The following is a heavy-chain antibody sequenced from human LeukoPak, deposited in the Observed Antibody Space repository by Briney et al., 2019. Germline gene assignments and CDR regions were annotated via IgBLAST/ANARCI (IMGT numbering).Heavy chain of an antibody. V-gene: IGHV4-34*01. CDR2: INHSGST. D-gene: IGHD3-22*01. Sequence: SETLSLTCAVYGGSFSGYYWSWIRQPPGKGLEWIGEINHSGSTNYNPSLKSRVTISVDTSKNQFSLKLSSVTAADTAVYYCAREESSGYQDYWGQGTLVTVSS. CDR1: GGSFSGYY. CDR3: AREESSGYQDY. J-gene: IGHJ4*02.